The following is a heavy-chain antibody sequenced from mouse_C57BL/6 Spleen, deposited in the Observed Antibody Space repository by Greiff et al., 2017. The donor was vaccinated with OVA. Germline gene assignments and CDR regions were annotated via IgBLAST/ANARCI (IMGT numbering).Heavy chain of an antibody. J-gene: IGHJ3*01. Sequence: QVHVKQSGAELARPGASVKLSCKASGYTFTSYGISWVKQRTGQGLEWIGEIYPRSGNNYYNEKFKGKAILTADQSSSTANMELRRLTSEDSAVYFCANWDRFAYWGQGTLVTVSA. CDR3: ANWDRFAY. CDR1: GYTFTSYG. D-gene: IGHD4-1*01. CDR2: IYPRSGNN. V-gene: IGHV1-81*01.